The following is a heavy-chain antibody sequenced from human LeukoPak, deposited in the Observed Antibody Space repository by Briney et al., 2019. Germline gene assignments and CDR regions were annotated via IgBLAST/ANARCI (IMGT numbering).Heavy chain of an antibody. Sequence: PGGALRLSCAASGFTFSSYAIHWVRQAPGKGLEGVAVILYDGSNKYYADSVKGRFTISRDNSKNTLYLQMNSLRAEDTAVYYCARGDTVTTYYFDYWGQGTLVTVSS. J-gene: IGHJ4*02. D-gene: IGHD4-17*01. V-gene: IGHV3-30*04. CDR3: ARGDTVTTYYFDY. CDR1: GFTFSSYA. CDR2: ILYDGSNK.